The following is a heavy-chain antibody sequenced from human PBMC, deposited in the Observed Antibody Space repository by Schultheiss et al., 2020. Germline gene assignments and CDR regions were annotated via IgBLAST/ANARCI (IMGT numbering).Heavy chain of an antibody. CDR3: AREDIVLVVYDY. V-gene: IGHV1-8*02. CDR1: GYTFTSYG. CDR2: MNPNSGNT. D-gene: IGHD2-8*02. Sequence: ASVKVSCKASGYTFTSYGISWVRQATGQGLEWMGWMNPNSGNTGYAQKFQGRVTMTRDTSISTAYMELSRLRSDDTAVYYCAREDIVLVVYDYWGQGTLVTVSS. J-gene: IGHJ4*02.